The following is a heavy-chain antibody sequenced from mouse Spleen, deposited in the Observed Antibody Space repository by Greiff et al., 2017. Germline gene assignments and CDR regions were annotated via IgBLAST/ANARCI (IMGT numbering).Heavy chain of an antibody. CDR1: GFNIKDDY. CDR2: IDPENGDT. CDR3: TTPYGNYFDY. V-gene: IGHV14-4*01. J-gene: IGHJ2*01. D-gene: IGHD1-2*01. Sequence: EVKLVESGAELVRPGASVKLSCTASGFNIKDDYMHWVKQRPEQGLEWIGWIDPENGDTEYASKFQGKATITADTSSNTAYLQLSSLTSEDTAVYYCTTPYGNYFDYWGQGTTLTVSS.